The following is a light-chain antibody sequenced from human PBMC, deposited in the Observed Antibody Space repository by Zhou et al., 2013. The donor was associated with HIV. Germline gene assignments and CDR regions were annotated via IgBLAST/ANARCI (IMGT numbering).Light chain of an antibody. V-gene: IGKV1-13*02. CDR1: HGISKS. Sequence: AIQLTQSPSSLSASLGDRVTITCRASHGISKSLAWYQQTPGKAPKLLIFDASSLESGVPSRFSGSGSGTEFTLTISTLQPEDFATYYCLQHNSLPQTFGQGTKVEIK. J-gene: IGKJ1*01. CDR2: DAS. CDR3: LQHNSLPQT.